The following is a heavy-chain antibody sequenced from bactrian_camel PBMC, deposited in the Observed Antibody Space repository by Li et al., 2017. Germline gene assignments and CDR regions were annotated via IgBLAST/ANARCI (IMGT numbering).Heavy chain of an antibody. Sequence: VQLVESGGGSVQAGGSLRLSCAKTGEYIYSMAWFRQAPGKEREGVATITDGVRTCYTDSVKGRFTISKDNARDILYLQMNSLKPEDTAAYYCVRADITMATMKSLMNMEGYWGQGTQVTVS. CDR3: VRADITMATMKSLMNMEGY. V-gene: IGHV3S53*01. D-gene: IGHD4*01. J-gene: IGHJ4*01. CDR2: ITDGVRT. CDR1: GEYIYS.